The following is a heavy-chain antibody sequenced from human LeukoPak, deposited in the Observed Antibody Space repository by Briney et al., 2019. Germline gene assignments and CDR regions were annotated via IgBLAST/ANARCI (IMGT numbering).Heavy chain of an antibody. J-gene: IGHJ3*02. CDR2: INHSGRT. CDR3: ARGPYSDLDAFDI. Sequence: SETLSLTCAVYGGSFSGYYWSWIRQPPGKGLEWIGEINHSGRTNYNPSLKSRVTISVDTSKNQFSLKLSSVTAADTAVYYCARGPYSDLDAFDIWGQGTMVTVSS. D-gene: IGHD3-22*01. CDR1: GGSFSGYY. V-gene: IGHV4-34*01.